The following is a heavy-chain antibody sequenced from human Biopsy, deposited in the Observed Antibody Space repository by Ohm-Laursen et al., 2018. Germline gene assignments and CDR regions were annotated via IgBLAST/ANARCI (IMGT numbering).Heavy chain of an antibody. CDR1: GYTFTTYH. J-gene: IGHJ4*02. CDR2: VIPVFGTT. D-gene: IGHD1-26*01. Sequence: GASVKVSCKASGYTFTTYHLHWVRQAPGQGLEWMGKVIPVFGTTDYAQNFQGRLTLTADESTSTVYMDLTGLRSDDTGIYYCARYASYSGNYGHFDYWGQGTLVTVSS. CDR3: ARYASYSGNYGHFDY. V-gene: IGHV1-46*01.